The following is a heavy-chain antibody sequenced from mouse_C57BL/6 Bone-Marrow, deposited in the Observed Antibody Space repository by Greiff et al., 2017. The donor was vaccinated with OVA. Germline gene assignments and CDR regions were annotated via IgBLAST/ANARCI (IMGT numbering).Heavy chain of an antibody. Sequence: VKLQESGAELVRPGASVTLSCKASGYTFTDYEMHWVKQTPVHGLEWIGAIDPETGGTAYNQKFKGKAILTADKSSSTAYMELRSLTSEDSAVYYCTRWGLLRRSFDYWGQGTTLTVSS. J-gene: IGHJ2*01. CDR3: TRWGLLRRSFDY. V-gene: IGHV1-15*01. CDR2: IDPETGGT. D-gene: IGHD1-1*01. CDR1: GYTFTDYE.